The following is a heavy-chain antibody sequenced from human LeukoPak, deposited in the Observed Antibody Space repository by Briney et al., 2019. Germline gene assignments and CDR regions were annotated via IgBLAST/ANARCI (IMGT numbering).Heavy chain of an antibody. Sequence: PSETLSLTCTVSGVSFNSYFWNWVRQSPGKGLEWIGWIHNSGTTNYNPSLKSRVTISLDMSENQFSLKLFSVTTADTAVYFCVRGDIWGSNPVRGPLDFWGQGILVTVSS. CDR3: VRGDIWGSNPVRGPLDF. CDR2: IHNSGTT. CDR1: GVSFNSYF. D-gene: IGHD3-16*01. J-gene: IGHJ4*02. V-gene: IGHV4-59*01.